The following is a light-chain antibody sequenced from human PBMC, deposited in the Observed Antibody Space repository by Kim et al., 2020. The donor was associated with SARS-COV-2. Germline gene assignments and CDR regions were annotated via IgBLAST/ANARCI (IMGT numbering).Light chain of an antibody. CDR3: QQSHTTPLLT. Sequence: DIQMTQSPSSLAASVGDRVTIACRASQSINTYLNWYQQKPGKAPKLLIYAASTLQSGVPSRFSGSGSGTDFTLTISSVQPEDFATYYCQQSHTTPLLTFGGGTKVDIK. CDR2: AAS. CDR1: QSINTY. J-gene: IGKJ4*01. V-gene: IGKV1-39*01.